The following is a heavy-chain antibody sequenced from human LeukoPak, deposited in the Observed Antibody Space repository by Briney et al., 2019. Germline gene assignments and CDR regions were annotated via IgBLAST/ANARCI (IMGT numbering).Heavy chain of an antibody. CDR1: GYTFTSYD. D-gene: IGHD6-13*01. Sequence: EASVKVSCKASGYTFTSYDINWVRQATGQGLEWMGWMNPNSGNTGYAQKFQGRVTMTRNTSISTAYMELSSLRSEDTAVYYCARVGSSWYRYYYGMDVWGQGTTVTVSS. J-gene: IGHJ6*02. CDR3: ARVGSSWYRYYYGMDV. CDR2: MNPNSGNT. V-gene: IGHV1-8*01.